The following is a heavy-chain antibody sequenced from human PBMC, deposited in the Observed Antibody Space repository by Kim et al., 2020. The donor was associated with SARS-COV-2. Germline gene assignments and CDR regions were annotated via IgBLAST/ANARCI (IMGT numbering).Heavy chain of an antibody. V-gene: IGHV3-53*04. D-gene: IGHD3-10*01. J-gene: IGHJ6*02. CDR3: ADGPPLLGFERDRHYGMDV. CDR2: IYSGGST. Sequence: GGSLRLSCAASGFTVSSNYMSWVRQAPGKGLEWVSVIYSGGSTYYADSVKGRFTISRHNSKNTLYLQMNSLRAEDTAVYYCADGPPLLGFERDRHYGMDVWGQGTTVTVSS. CDR1: GFTVSSNY.